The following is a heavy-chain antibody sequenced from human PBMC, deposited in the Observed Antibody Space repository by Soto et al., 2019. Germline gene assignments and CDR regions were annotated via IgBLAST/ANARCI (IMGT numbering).Heavy chain of an antibody. CDR2: ISAYNGNT. CDR1: GYTFTSYG. D-gene: IGHD4-17*01. J-gene: IGHJ4*02. CDR3: AGGATVETGSY. Sequence: QVQLVQSGAEVKKPGASVKVSCKASGYTFTSYGISWVRQAPGQGLEWMGGISAYNGNTTYAQKLQGRVTMTTDTSTRTGYMERRSLRSDATAVYYCAGGATVETGSYWGQGTLVTVSS. V-gene: IGHV1-18*01.